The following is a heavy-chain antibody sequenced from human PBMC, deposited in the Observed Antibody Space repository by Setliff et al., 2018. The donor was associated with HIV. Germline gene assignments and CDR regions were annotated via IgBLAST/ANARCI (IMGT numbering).Heavy chain of an antibody. CDR3: ARTKGGSKHGSFWDS. V-gene: IGHV4-31*03. J-gene: IGHJ5*02. D-gene: IGHD3-10*01. CDR1: GDSINTDGLY. CDR2: IHYNGIT. Sequence: KPSETLSLTCTVSGDSINTDGLYWTWIRQHPATGLEWIGYIHYNGITYYNPSLGSRVSISVDLSKNQFSLKLNSVTVADTAVYYCARTKGGSKHGSFWDSWGQGILVTVSS.